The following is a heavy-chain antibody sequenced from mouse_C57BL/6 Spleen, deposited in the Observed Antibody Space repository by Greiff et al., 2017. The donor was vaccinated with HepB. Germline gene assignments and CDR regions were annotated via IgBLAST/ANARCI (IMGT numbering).Heavy chain of an antibody. CDR1: GYAFSSSW. Sequence: LQESGPELVKPGASVKISCKASGYAFSSSWMNWVKQRPGKGLEWIGRIYPGDGDTNYNGKFKGKATLTADKSSSTAYMQLSSLTSEDSAVYFCARQRDSGDYWGQGTSVTVSS. D-gene: IGHD3-3*01. V-gene: IGHV1-82*01. CDR3: ARQRDSGDY. J-gene: IGHJ4*01. CDR2: IYPGDGDT.